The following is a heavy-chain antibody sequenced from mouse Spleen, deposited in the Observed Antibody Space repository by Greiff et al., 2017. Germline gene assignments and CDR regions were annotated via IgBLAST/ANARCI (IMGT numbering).Heavy chain of an antibody. V-gene: IGHV1-22*01. D-gene: IGHD1-1*01. J-gene: IGHJ4*01. CDR1: GYTFTDYN. CDR3: ARRPYYYGAMDY. Sequence: EVQVVESGPELVKPGASVKMSCKASGYTFTDYNMHWVKQSHGKSLEWIGYINPNNGGTSYNQKFKGKATLTVNKSSSTAYMELRSLTSEDSAVYYCARRPYYYGAMDYWGQGTSVTVSS. CDR2: INPNNGGT.